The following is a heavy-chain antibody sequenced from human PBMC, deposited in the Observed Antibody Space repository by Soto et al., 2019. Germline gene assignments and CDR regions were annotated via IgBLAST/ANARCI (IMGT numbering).Heavy chain of an antibody. D-gene: IGHD3-16*01. CDR3: ATWGRYYYYGMDV. J-gene: IGHJ6*02. V-gene: IGHV3-23*01. CDR2: ISGSGGST. Sequence: VGSLRLSCASSVFTFSSYAMSCVRHSPGKGLEWVSAISGSGGSTYYADSVKGRFTISRDNSKNTLYLQMNSLRAEDTAVYYCATWGRYYYYGMDVWGQGTTVSVSS. CDR1: VFTFSSYA.